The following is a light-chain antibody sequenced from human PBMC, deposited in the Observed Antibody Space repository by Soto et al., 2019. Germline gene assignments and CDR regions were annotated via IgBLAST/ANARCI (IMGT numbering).Light chain of an antibody. J-gene: IGLJ1*01. CDR3: QSYDSSLSGYV. CDR2: GNS. CDR1: SSNIGAGYD. Sequence: VLTHPPSVCGAPGQRFTISCTGSSSNIGAGYDVHWYQQLPGTAPKLLIYGNSNRPSGVPDRFSGSKSGTSASLAITGLQAEDEADYYCQSYDSSLSGYVFGTGTKVTVL. V-gene: IGLV1-40*01.